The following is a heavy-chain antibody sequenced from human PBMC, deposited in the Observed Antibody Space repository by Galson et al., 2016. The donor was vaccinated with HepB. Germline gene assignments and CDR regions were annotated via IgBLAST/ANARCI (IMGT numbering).Heavy chain of an antibody. D-gene: IGHD3-22*01. V-gene: IGHV3-30*18. J-gene: IGHJ6*02. CDR2: ISYDGSNK. CDR3: AKDGLYYYVARGYHYGGRGGNGMDV. CDR1: GFTFSSYG. Sequence: SLRLSCAASGFTFSSYGMHWVRQAPGKGLEWVAVISYDGSNKYYADSVKGRFTISRDNSKNTLYLQMNSLRGEDTAVYYCAKDGLYYYVARGYHYGGRGGNGMDVWGQGATVTVSS.